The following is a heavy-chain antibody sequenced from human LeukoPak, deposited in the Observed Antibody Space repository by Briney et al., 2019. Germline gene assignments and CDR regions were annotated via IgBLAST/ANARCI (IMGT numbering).Heavy chain of an antibody. CDR3: AKMYSSNWAIY. Sequence: GASPQISCAGSGSSFTSNWIGWVHPQPGKGLEWMGSVHASDSDTRYSPSFQGQVIISADKSISTASLQWSSLKASDTAMYYWAKMYSSNWAIYWGQGTLVTVSS. CDR2: VHASDSDT. D-gene: IGHD2-2*01. V-gene: IGHV5-51*07. CDR1: GSSFTSNW. J-gene: IGHJ4*02.